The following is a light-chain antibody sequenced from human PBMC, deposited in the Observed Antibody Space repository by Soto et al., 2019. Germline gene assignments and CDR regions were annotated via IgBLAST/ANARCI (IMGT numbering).Light chain of an antibody. Sequence: DIQMTQSPSSLSASVGDRVNITCQASHDISNYLNWYQQKPGKVPRLLIYGASNLETGVPSRFSGSGFGTDFSFTISSLQPEDFATYYCQQYDSLPTLGHGTKVDIK. V-gene: IGKV1-33*01. J-gene: IGKJ1*01. CDR2: GAS. CDR3: QQYDSLPT. CDR1: HDISNY.